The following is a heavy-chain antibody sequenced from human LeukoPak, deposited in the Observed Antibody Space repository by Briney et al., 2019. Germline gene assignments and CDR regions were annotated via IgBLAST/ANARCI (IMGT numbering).Heavy chain of an antibody. D-gene: IGHD4-23*01. Sequence: PGGSLRLSCAASGFTFSSYGMHWVRQAPGKGLEWVSSISSTGSYIFYADSVKGRFTISRDNAKNSLYLQMNSLRAEDTAVYYCARDLLMTTVVPYYFDYWGQGTLVTVSS. J-gene: IGHJ4*02. V-gene: IGHV3-21*01. CDR3: ARDLLMTTVVPYYFDY. CDR2: ISSTGSYI. CDR1: GFTFSSYG.